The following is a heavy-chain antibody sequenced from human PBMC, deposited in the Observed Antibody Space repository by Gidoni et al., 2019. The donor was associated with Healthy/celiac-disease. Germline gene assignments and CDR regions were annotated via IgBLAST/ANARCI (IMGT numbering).Heavy chain of an antibody. D-gene: IGHD3-16*01. CDR1: GFTFSSYS. V-gene: IGHV3-48*02. CDR3: ARAVWSAGLDYFDY. J-gene: IGHJ4*02. Sequence: EVQLVESGGGLLQPGGSLRLSCAASGFTFSSYSMNWVRQAPGKGLEWGSYISSSSSTIYYADSVKGRFTISRDNAKNSLYLQMNSLRDEDTAVYYCARAVWSAGLDYFDYWGQGTLVTVSS. CDR2: ISSSSSTI.